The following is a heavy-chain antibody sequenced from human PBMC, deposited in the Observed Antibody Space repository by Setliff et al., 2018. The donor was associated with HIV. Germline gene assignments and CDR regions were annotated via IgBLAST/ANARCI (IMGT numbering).Heavy chain of an antibody. V-gene: IGHV1-8*01. Sequence: ASVKVSCKASGYTFTSYDVNWVRQAPGQGLEWMGWMNPNSGNTGYAQNFQGRVTMTRNTSISTAYMELTSLRFEDTAVYYRARGSPTAGDYWGQGTQVTVSS. CDR1: GYTFTSYD. J-gene: IGHJ4*02. CDR2: MNPNSGNT. CDR3: ARGSPTAGDY.